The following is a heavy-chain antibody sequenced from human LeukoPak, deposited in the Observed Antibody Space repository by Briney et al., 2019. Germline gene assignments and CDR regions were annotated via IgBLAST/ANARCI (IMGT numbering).Heavy chain of an antibody. CDR2: IYYSGST. V-gene: IGHV4-30-4*01. CDR3: AREMASGAFDI. CDR1: GGSISSGDYY. Sequence: SETLSLTCTVSGGSISSGDYYWSWIRQPPGKGLEWIGYIYYSGSTYYNPSLKSRVTISVDTSKNQFSLKLSSVTAADTAVYYCAREMASGAFDIWGQGTMVTVSS. J-gene: IGHJ3*02. D-gene: IGHD5-24*01.